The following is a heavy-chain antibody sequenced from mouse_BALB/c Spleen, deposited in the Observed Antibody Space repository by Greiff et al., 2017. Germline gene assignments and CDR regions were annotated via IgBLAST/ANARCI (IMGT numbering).Heavy chain of an antibody. V-gene: IGHV1-77*01. CDR3: ARWITNYAMDY. J-gene: IGHJ4*01. CDR2: IYPGSGNT. CDR1: GYTFTDYY. Sequence: VQLVESGAELARPGASVKLSCKASGYTFTDYYINWVKQRTGQGLEWIGEIYPGSGNTYYNEKFKGKATLTADKSSSTAYMQLSSLTSEDSAVYFCARWITNYAMDYWGQGTSVTVSS. D-gene: IGHD1-1*01.